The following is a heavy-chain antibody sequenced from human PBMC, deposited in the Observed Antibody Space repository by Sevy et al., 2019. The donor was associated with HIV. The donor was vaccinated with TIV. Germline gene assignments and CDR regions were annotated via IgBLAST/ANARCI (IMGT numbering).Heavy chain of an antibody. J-gene: IGHJ4*02. D-gene: IGHD1-26*01. Sequence: ASVKVSCKTSGFTFGDYAFSWVRQAPGQGLEWMGWITGYSGDTNYAQTFQGRVTMTTDTSARTAYMDLRSLTSDDTAIYYCARGPAPHGGTYHFDYWAQGTLVTVSS. CDR3: ARGPAPHGGTYHFDY. CDR2: ITGYSGDT. CDR1: GFTFGDYA. V-gene: IGHV1-18*01.